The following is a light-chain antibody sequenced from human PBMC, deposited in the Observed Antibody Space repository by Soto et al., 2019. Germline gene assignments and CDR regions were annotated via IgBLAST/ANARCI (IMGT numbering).Light chain of an antibody. CDR2: FAS. CDR1: ESVSSN. CDR3: QQYNSWPTT. Sequence: EIVMMQSPSTLSVSPGERATLSCRASESVSSNVAWYQQKPGQAPRLLIYFASTRATGIPARFSGSGSGTDFTLTISSLQSEDFAVYYCQQYNSWPTTFGHGTRLEIK. V-gene: IGKV3-15*01. J-gene: IGKJ5*01.